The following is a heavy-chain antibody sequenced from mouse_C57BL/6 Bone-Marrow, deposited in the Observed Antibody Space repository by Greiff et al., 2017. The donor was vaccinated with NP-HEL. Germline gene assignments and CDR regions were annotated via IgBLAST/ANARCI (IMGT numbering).Heavy chain of an antibody. V-gene: IGHV1-64*01. D-gene: IGHD2-3*01. CDR1: GYTFTNYW. J-gene: IGHJ3*01. Sequence: QVQLQQPGAELVKPGASVKLSCKASGYTFTNYWMHWVKQRPGQGLEWIGMIHPNSGSTNYNEKFKSKATLTVDKSSSTAYMQLSSLTSEDSAVYYCARWGGDGYYVAYWGQGTLVTVSA. CDR3: ARWGGDGYYVAY. CDR2: IHPNSGST.